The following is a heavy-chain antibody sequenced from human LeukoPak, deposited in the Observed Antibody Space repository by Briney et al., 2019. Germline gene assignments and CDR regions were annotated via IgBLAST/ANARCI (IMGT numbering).Heavy chain of an antibody. J-gene: IGHJ2*01. CDR3: AQEVYGAYGV. D-gene: IGHD4/OR15-4a*01. Sequence: AGGSLRLSCAASGFTFSTYGMHWVRQAPGKGLEWVSVIYSGGSTYYADSVKGRFTISRDNSKNTLYLQMSSLRAEDTAVYYCAQEVYGAYGVWGRGTQVTVSS. CDR1: GFTFSTYG. V-gene: IGHV3-NL1*01. CDR2: IYSGGST.